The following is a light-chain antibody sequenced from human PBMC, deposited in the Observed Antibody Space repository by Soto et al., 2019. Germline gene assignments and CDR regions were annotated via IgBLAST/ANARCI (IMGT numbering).Light chain of an antibody. V-gene: IGKV1-8*01. Sequence: AIRMTQSPSSFSASTGDRVTITCRASQGISSYLAWYQQKSGKAPKLLIYAASTLQRGVPSRFSGSGSGTDFTLTISWLQSEDFATYYCQQYYSYPYTFGQGTKLEIK. CDR2: AAS. CDR3: QQYYSYPYT. CDR1: QGISSY. J-gene: IGKJ2*01.